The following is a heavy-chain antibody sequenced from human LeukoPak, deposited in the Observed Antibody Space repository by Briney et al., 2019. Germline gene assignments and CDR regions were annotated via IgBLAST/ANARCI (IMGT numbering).Heavy chain of an antibody. Sequence: PGGSLRLSCVASGFTFSSFWMSWVRQAPGKGLEGVANIKQDGSDNYYVDSVKGRFTISRDNAKNSLYLHMNSLRAEDTAVYYCARDRGSSWTYYYYYGMDVWGQGTTVTVSS. J-gene: IGHJ6*02. D-gene: IGHD6-13*01. V-gene: IGHV3-7*01. CDR3: ARDRGSSWTYYYYYGMDV. CDR2: IKQDGSDN. CDR1: GFTFSSFW.